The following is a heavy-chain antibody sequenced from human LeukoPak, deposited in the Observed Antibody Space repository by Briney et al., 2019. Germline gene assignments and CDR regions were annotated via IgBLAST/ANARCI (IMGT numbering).Heavy chain of an antibody. D-gene: IGHD5-12*01. V-gene: IGHV4-59*01. J-gene: IGHJ4*02. CDR3: ARGGQRVATISDY. Sequence: SETLSLTCTVSGGSISTYYWNWIRQPPGKGLEWIGYIYYSGSTNYTPSLKSRVTISLDTSKNQFSLKLSSVTAADTAVCYCARGGQRVATISDYWGQGTLVTVSS. CDR1: GGSISTYY. CDR2: IYYSGST.